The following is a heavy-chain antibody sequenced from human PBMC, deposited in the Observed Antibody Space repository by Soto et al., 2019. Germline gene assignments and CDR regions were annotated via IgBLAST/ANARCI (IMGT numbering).Heavy chain of an antibody. D-gene: IGHD6-6*01. V-gene: IGHV5-51*01. Sequence: GESLKISCKGSGYSFTSYWIGWVRQMPGKGLEWMGIIYPGDSDTRYSPSFQGQVTISADKSISTAYLQWSSLKASDTAMYYCARRFLGSSGGRFFDYWGQGTLVTVSS. CDR2: IYPGDSDT. CDR3: ARRFLGSSGGRFFDY. CDR1: GYSFTSYW. J-gene: IGHJ4*02.